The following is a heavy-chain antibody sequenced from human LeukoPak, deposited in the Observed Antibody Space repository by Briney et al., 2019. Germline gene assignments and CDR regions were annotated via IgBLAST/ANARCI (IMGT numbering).Heavy chain of an antibody. V-gene: IGHV3-21*01. CDR1: GFTFINYS. D-gene: IGHD2-15*01. CDR3: VKEGGSPGGFDF. CDR2: ISSRSSYI. Sequence: GGSLRLSCTASGFTFINYSMNWVRQAPGKGLEWVSSISSRSSYIFYADSVQGRFTISRDNTKNPLYLQMNSLTVEDTAVYYCVKEGGSPGGFDFWGQGTMVTVSS. J-gene: IGHJ3*01.